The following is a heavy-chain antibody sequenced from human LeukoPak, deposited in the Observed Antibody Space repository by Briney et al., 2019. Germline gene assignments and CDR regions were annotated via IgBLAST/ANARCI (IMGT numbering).Heavy chain of an antibody. CDR1: GYTFTSYG. Sequence: ASMKVSCKASGYTFTSYGISWVRRAPGQGLEWMGWISAYNGNTNYAQKLQGRVTMTTDTSTSTAYMELRSLRSDDTAVYYCARVFSDYGSGSYSWFDPWGQGTLITVSS. CDR2: ISAYNGNT. CDR3: ARVFSDYGSGSYSWFDP. D-gene: IGHD3-10*01. J-gene: IGHJ5*02. V-gene: IGHV1-18*04.